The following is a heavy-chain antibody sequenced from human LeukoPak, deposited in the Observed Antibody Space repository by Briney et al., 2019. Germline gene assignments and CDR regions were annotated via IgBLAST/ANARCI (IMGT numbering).Heavy chain of an antibody. J-gene: IGHJ4*02. CDR1: GFTFSNYW. CDR3: ARTYRNGDKFCSVY. CDR2: INQDGSEK. Sequence: PGGSLRLSCAASGFTFSNYWRKWVRQAPGKGLEWVANINQDGSEKYYVDSVKGRFTISRDNAKDSLYLQMSSLRAEDTAVYYCARTYRNGDKFCSVYWGQGTLVTVSS. V-gene: IGHV3-7*01. D-gene: IGHD5-24*01.